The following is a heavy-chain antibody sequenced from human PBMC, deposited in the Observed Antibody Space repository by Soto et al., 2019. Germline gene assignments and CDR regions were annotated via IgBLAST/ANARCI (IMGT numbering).Heavy chain of an antibody. V-gene: IGHV4-59*01. D-gene: IGHD3-10*01. J-gene: IGHJ6*02. Sequence: SETLSLTCTVSGGSISNYYWSWIRQPPGKGLEWVGYIYFRGSTNYNPSLKSRVTISVDTSKNQSSLKLTSVTAADTAIYFCARGTPLGVRVVSPSQYHNYGMAGWGQGTTVPVSS. CDR1: GGSISNYY. CDR3: ARGTPLGVRVVSPSQYHNYGMAG. CDR2: IYFRGST.